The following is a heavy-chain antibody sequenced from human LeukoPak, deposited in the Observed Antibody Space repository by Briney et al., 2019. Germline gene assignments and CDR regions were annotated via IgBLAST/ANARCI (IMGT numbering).Heavy chain of an antibody. J-gene: IGHJ5*02. D-gene: IGHD3-22*01. V-gene: IGHV4-38-2*02. CDR1: GYSISSGYY. Sequence: PSETLSLTCSVSGYSISSGYYWSWIRQPPGKGLEWIGEINHSGSTNYNPSLKSRVTISVDTSKNQFSLKLSSVTAADTAVYYCARLGWRYYYDSSGYYYGGMAFDPWGQGTLVTVSS. CDR2: INHSGST. CDR3: ARLGWRYYYDSSGYYYGGMAFDP.